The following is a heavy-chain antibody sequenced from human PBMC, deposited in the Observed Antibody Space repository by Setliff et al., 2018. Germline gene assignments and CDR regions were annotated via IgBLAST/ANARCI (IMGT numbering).Heavy chain of an antibody. V-gene: IGHV4-34*01. CDR2: ITHTGTTGST. CDR1: GGTFTYYY. CDR3: ARGRNVASRLLDS. D-gene: IGHD6-6*01. Sequence: PSETLSLTCAASGGTFTYYYWTWIRQSPAKGLEWIGEITHTGTTGSTKYNPSLKSRVTMSIDTSKNQFSLMVTSVTVADTAVYYCARGRNVASRLLDSWGQGALVTVSS. J-gene: IGHJ4*02.